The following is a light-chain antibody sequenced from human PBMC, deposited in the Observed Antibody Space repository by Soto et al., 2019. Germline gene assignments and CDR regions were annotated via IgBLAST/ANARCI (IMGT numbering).Light chain of an antibody. J-gene: IGKJ5*01. Sequence: EIVMTQSPATLSVSPGERATLSCRASQSVRSNLGWYQQRPGQAPRLLIYDVSTRATGIPARFSGSGSGTEFTLTISSPQSEDFAVYYCQQFNNWPPTFGQGTRLEIK. V-gene: IGKV3-15*01. CDR3: QQFNNWPPT. CDR1: QSVRSN. CDR2: DVS.